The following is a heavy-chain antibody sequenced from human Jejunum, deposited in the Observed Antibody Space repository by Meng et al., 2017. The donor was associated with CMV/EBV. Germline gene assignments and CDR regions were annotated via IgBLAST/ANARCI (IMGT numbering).Heavy chain of an antibody. CDR1: GFSLSTPRVG. D-gene: IGHD4-17*01. CDR3: AHRHRLRDFDY. Sequence: IPLKESGPQLVKPTQTLTLTCTFSGFSLSTPRVGVGWIRQPPGKALEWLALNNWNDDKRYSPSLKSRLTITKDTSKNQVVLTLTNIDPVDTATYYCAHRHRLRDFDYWGQGTLVTVSS. J-gene: IGHJ4*02. V-gene: IGHV2-5*01. CDR2: NNWNDDK.